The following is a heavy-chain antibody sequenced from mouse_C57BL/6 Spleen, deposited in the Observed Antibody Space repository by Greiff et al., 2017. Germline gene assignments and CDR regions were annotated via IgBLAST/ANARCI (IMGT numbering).Heavy chain of an antibody. D-gene: IGHD4-1*01. CDR1: GYTFTSYW. CDR3: ARGELGHYCEV. V-gene: IGHV1-50*01. CDR2: IDPSDSYT. J-gene: IGHJ1*03. Sequence: QVQLQQPGAELVKPGASVKLSCKASGYTFTSYWMQWVKQRPGQGLEWIGEIDPSDSYTNYNEKFKGKATLTVDTSSSTAYMQLSSRTSEDSAVYYCARGELGHYCEVWGTGTTVTVSS.